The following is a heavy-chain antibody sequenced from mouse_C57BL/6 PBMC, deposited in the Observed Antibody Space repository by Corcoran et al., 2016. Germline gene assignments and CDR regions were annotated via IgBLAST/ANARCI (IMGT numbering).Heavy chain of an antibody. Sequence: QIQLVQSGPELKKPGETVKISCKASGYTFTTYGMSWVKQAPGKGLKWMGWINTYSGVPTYADDFKGRFAFSLETSASTAYLQINNLKNEYTATYFCAITGDYWGQGTTLTVSS. J-gene: IGHJ2*01. D-gene: IGHD4-1*01. CDR2: INTYSGVP. V-gene: IGHV9-3*01. CDR1: GYTFTTYG. CDR3: AITGDY.